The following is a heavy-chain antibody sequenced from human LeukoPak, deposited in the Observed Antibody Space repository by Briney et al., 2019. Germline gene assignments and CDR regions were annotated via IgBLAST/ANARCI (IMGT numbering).Heavy chain of an antibody. CDR1: GYTFTSYY. CDR2: MNPNSGNT. V-gene: IGHV1-8*03. CDR3: ARASEDYYDSSGYLDPDAFDI. J-gene: IGHJ3*02. Sequence: ASVRVSCKASGYTFTSYYMHWVRQATGQGLEWMGWMNPNSGNTGYAQKFQGRVTITRNTSISTAYMELSSLRSEDTAVYYCARASEDYYDSSGYLDPDAFDIWGQGTMVTVSS. D-gene: IGHD3-22*01.